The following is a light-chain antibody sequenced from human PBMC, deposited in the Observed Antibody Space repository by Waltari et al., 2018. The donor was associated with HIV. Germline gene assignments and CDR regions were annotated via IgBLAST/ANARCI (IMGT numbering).Light chain of an antibody. CDR2: YDS. CDR3: QLWDSNTDHPV. CDR1: NIGSKS. Sequence: SYVLTQPPSVSVAPGKTARVSCGGNNIGSKSVPWYQQKPGKAPVVVIYYDSDRPSGTPERFSGSNSGDTATLTIRRVEAGDEADYYCQLWDSNTDHPVFGGGTKLTVL. V-gene: IGLV3-21*04. J-gene: IGLJ2*01.